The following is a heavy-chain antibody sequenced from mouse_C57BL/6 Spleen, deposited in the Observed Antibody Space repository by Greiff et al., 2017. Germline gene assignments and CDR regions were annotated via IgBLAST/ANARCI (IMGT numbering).Heavy chain of an antibody. V-gene: IGHV1-52*01. Sequence: VQLQQPGAELVRPGSSVKLSCKASGYTFTSYWMHWVKQRPIQGLEWIGNIDPSDSETHYNQKFKDKATLTVDKSSSTAYMQLSSLTSEDSAVYYCARSRYCGNYFDYWGKGTTLTVSS. CDR3: ARSRYCGNYFDY. CDR1: GYTFTSYW. CDR2: IDPSDSET. D-gene: IGHD2-1*01. J-gene: IGHJ2*01.